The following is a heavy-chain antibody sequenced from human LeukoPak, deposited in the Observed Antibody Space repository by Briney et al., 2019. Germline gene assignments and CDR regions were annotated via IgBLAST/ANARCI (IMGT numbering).Heavy chain of an antibody. CDR3: AREAVYDSSGPEDY. J-gene: IGHJ4*02. D-gene: IGHD3-22*01. CDR1: GFTFSSYA. V-gene: IGHV3-30-3*01. Sequence: PGRSLRLSCAASGFTFSSYAMHWVRQAPGKGLEWVAVISYDGSNKYYADSVKGRFTISRDNSKNSLYLQMNSLRAEDTAVYYCAREAVYDSSGPEDYWGQGTLVTVSS. CDR2: ISYDGSNK.